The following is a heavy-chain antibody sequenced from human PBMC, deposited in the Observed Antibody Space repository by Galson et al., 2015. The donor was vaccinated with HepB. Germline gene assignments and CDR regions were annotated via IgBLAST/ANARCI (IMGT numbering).Heavy chain of an antibody. CDR2: ISAYNGNT. D-gene: IGHD6-13*01. CDR1: GYTFTSYG. J-gene: IGHJ2*01. CDR3: ARGPSGACSSSCADL. Sequence: SVKVSCKASGYTFTSYGISWVRQAPGQGLEWMGWISAYNGNTNYAQKLQGRVTMTTDTSTSTAYMELRSLRSDDTAVYYCARGPSGACSSSCADLWGRGTLVTVSS. V-gene: IGHV1-18*04.